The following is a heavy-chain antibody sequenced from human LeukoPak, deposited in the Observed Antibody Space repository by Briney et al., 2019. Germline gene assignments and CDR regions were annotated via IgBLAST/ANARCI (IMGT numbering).Heavy chain of an antibody. D-gene: IGHD3-22*01. CDR1: GYTFTSYD. CDR3: ARGHRGTMIVVVMRYYYMDV. J-gene: IGHJ6*03. Sequence: ASVKVSCKASGYTFTSYDINWVRQATGQGLEWMGRMNPNSGNTGYAQKFQGRVTMTRNTSISTAYMELSSLRSEDTAVYYCARGHRGTMIVVVMRYYYMDVWGKGTTVTISS. V-gene: IGHV1-8*01. CDR2: MNPNSGNT.